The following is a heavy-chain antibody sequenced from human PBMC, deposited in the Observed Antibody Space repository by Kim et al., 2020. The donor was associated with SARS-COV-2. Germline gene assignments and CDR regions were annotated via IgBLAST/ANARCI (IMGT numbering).Heavy chain of an antibody. J-gene: IGHJ6*02. CDR2: INAGNGNT. CDR3: ARGGIAVAVGRAYGMDV. CDR1: GYTFTTYA. D-gene: IGHD6-19*01. Sequence: ASVKVSCKASGYTFTTYAMHWVRQAPGQRLEWMGWINAGNGNTKYSQKFQGRVTITRDTSASTAYMELSSLRSEDTAVYYCARGGIAVAVGRAYGMDVWGQGATVTVSS. V-gene: IGHV1-3*01.